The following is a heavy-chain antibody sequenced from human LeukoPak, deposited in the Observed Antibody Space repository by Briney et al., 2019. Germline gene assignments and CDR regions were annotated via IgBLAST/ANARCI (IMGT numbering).Heavy chain of an antibody. Sequence: GASVKVSCKASGYTFTSYGISWVRQAPGQGLEWMGWISAYNGNTNYAQKLQGRVTMTTDTSTSTAYMELRSLRSDDTAVYYCARDMSNYYGSGSYPVPPGYWGQGTLVTVSS. D-gene: IGHD3-10*01. CDR1: GYTFTSYG. CDR2: ISAYNGNT. J-gene: IGHJ4*02. V-gene: IGHV1-18*01. CDR3: ARDMSNYYGSGSYPVPPGY.